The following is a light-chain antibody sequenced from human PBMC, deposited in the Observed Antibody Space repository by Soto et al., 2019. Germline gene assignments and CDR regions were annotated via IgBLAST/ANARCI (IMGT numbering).Light chain of an antibody. J-gene: IGKJ2*01. CDR3: HHSYNTPFT. CDR1: QSTSSY. Sequence: DIQMTPSPFSMSASVGDRVTITCRASQSTSSYLTWYQQKPGKAPKLLIYAASSLQRGVPSRFSGSGSGTDFTLTISSLQPEDFATYSCHHSYNTPFTFCQGTKLEIK. V-gene: IGKV1-39*01. CDR2: AAS.